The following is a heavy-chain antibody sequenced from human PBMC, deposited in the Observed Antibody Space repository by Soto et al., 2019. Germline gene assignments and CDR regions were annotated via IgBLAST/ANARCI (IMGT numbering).Heavy chain of an antibody. CDR2: IYYSGST. Sequence: QVQLQESGPGLVRPSETLSLTCTVSGGSFSSYYWTWIRQSPGKGLEGIGYIYYSGSTDYNPSLRGRLALSIDTSKNQFSLKLNSMTAADTAVYYCAGRDCSGTNCYYLDYYYMDVWGKGTTVTVSS. V-gene: IGHV4-59*08. J-gene: IGHJ6*03. CDR3: AGRDCSGTNCYYLDYYYMDV. CDR1: GGSFSSYY. D-gene: IGHD2-2*01.